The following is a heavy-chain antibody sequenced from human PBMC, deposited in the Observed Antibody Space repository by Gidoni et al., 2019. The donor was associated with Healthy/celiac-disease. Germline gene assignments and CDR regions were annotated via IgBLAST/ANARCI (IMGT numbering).Heavy chain of an antibody. CDR2: INAGNGNT. CDR3: ARDSITMVRGVINYFDY. CDR1: GYTFTSYA. V-gene: IGHV1-3*01. Sequence: QVQLVQSGAEVKKPGASVKVSCKASGYTFTSYAMHWVRQAPGQRLEWMGWINAGNGNTKYSQKFQGRVTITRDTSASTAYMELSSLRSEDTAVYYCARDSITMVRGVINYFDYWGQGTLVTVSS. J-gene: IGHJ4*02. D-gene: IGHD3-10*01.